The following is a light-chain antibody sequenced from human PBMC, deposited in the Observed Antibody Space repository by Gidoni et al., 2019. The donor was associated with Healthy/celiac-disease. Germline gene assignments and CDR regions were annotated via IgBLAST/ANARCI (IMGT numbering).Light chain of an antibody. CDR3: QSADSSGTRV. CDR1: ALPKQY. J-gene: IGLJ2*01. CDR2: KDS. V-gene: IGLV3-25*03. Sequence: SYELTQPPSVSVSPGQTARITCSGDALPKQYAYWYQQKQGQAPVLVIYKDSERPSGIPDRFSGSSSGTTVTLTISGVQAEDEADYYCQSADSSGTRVFGGGTKLTVL.